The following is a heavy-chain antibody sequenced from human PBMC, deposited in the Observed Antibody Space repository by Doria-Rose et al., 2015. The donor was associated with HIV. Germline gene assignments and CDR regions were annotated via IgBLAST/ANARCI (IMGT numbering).Heavy chain of an antibody. CDR2: IFSDDEG. Sequence: QVQLVQSGPVLVKPTETLTLTCTVSGVSLSSPGMGVSWIRQPPGKALEWLADIFSDDEGSYKTSLKSRLNISRCTSKSQVVLTMTDMDPVDTATYYCARIKSSRWYHKYYFDFWGQGTLVIVSA. J-gene: IGHJ4*02. CDR3: ARIKSSRWYHKYYFDF. D-gene: IGHD6-13*01. V-gene: IGHV2-26*01. CDR1: GVSLSSPGMG.